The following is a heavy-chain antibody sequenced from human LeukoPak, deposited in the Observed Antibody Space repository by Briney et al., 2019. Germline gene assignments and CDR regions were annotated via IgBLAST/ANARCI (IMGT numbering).Heavy chain of an antibody. CDR2: IRYDGSNK. V-gene: IGHV3-30*02. CDR1: GFTFSRYG. J-gene: IGHJ4*02. CDR3: AKVDSGIVATGSPYFDY. Sequence: GGSLRLSCAASGFTFSRYGMHWVRQAPGKGLEWVTFIRYDGSNKYYADSVKGRFTISRDNPKNTLYLQMNSLRAEDTAVYYCAKVDSGIVATGSPYFDYWGQGTLVTVSS. D-gene: IGHD6-13*01.